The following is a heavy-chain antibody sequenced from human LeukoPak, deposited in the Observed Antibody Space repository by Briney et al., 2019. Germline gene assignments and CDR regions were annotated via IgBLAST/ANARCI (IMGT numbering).Heavy chain of an antibody. V-gene: IGHV4-61*02. CDR2: IYIYSGLTT. CDR1: GGAIKTGSSY. J-gene: IGHJ3*02. CDR3: ARLTSNDAFDI. Sequence: SETLSLTCTVYGGAIKTGSSYWNWIRQPAGKGLEWIGRIYIYSGLTTNYNPSLKSRATISVDTSKNQFSLKLSSVTAADTAVYYCARLTSNDAFDIWGQGTMVTVSS.